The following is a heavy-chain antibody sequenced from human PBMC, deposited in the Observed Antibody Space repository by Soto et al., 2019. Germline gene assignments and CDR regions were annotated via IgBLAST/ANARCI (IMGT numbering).Heavy chain of an antibody. J-gene: IGHJ4*02. Sequence: GGSLRLSCAASGFTFSSYWMSWVRQAPGKGLEWVANIKQDGSEKYYVDSVKGRFTISRDNAKNSLYLQMNSLRAEDTAVYYCARDPGGYDAHALGLFDYWGQGTLVTVSS. CDR1: GFTFSSYW. CDR2: IKQDGSEK. V-gene: IGHV3-7*01. D-gene: IGHD5-12*01. CDR3: ARDPGGYDAHALGLFDY.